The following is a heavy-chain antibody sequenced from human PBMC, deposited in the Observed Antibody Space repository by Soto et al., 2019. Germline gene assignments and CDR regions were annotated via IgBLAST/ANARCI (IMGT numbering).Heavy chain of an antibody. CDR3: VAGSPFEY. D-gene: IGHD2-21*01. V-gene: IGHV3-15*05. CDR2: VKSKSEGGTT. Sequence: VGSLRLSCAASGFIFRDAWISWVRQAPGKGLEWIGRVKSKSEGGTTDYAALVKGRFTVSRDDSINTVSLQMDSLKMEDTAVYFCVAGSPFEYWGQGTLVTVSS. CDR1: GFIFRDAW. J-gene: IGHJ4*02.